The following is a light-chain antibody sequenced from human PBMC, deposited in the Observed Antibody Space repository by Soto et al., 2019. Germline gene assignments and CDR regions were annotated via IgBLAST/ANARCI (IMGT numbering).Light chain of an antibody. CDR1: EKINKW. CDR2: DAS. CDR3: QQCNSYPWT. J-gene: IGKJ1*01. V-gene: IGKV1-5*01. Sequence: DIQMTQSPSTLSASVGDRVTITCRASEKINKWLAWYQQKPGKAPKLLISDASSLGSGVPSRFSGSGSGTEFTLTISSLQPDDFATYYCQQCNSYPWTFG.